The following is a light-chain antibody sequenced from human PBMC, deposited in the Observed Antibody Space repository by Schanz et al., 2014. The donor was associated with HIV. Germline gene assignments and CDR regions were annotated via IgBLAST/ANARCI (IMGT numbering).Light chain of an antibody. CDR2: EVN. J-gene: IGLJ3*02. CDR1: TSDIGAYNY. V-gene: IGLV2-8*01. Sequence: QSALTQPPSASGSPGHSVTISCTGTTSDIGAYNYVSWYQLHPGRAPKLIIFEVNRRPSGVPNRFSGSKSGNTASLTVSGLQAEDEADYYCQSYDDRLSGSRVFGGGTQLPVL. CDR3: QSYDDRLSGSRV.